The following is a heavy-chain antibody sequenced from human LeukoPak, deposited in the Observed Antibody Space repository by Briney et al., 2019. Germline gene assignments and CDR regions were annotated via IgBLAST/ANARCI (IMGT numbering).Heavy chain of an antibody. D-gene: IGHD3-9*01. CDR3: ARDPGDRREYDKTFDY. CDR1: GYIFTNHA. V-gene: IGHV1-18*01. CDR2: ISAYNGNT. J-gene: IGHJ4*02. Sequence: GASVKVSCKASGYIFTNHALNWVRQAPGQGLEWMGWISAYNGNTNYAQKLQGRVTMTTDTSTSTAYMELRSLRSDDTAVYYCARDPGDRREYDKTFDYWGQGTLVTVSS.